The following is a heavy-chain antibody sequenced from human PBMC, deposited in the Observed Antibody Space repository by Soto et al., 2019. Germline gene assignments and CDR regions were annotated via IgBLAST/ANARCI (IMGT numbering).Heavy chain of an antibody. CDR1: GFTFSSYA. CDR2: ISYDGSNK. V-gene: IGHV3-30-3*01. Sequence: QVQLVESGGGVVQPGRSLRLSCAASGFTFSSYAMHWVRQAPGKGLEWVAVISYDGSNKYYADSVKGRFTISRDNSKNTLYLQMNSRRAEDTAVYYCARDGPYYGEYYFGWFDPWGQGTLVTVSS. D-gene: IGHD4-17*01. CDR3: ARDGPYYGEYYFGWFDP. J-gene: IGHJ5*02.